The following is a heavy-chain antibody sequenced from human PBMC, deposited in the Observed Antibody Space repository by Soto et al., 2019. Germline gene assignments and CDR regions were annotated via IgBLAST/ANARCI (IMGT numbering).Heavy chain of an antibody. J-gene: IGHJ4*02. Sequence: ETLSLTSTFSGGSISSSVDYWGWIRQPPGKGLEWIGSIFYSGSTYYNPSLKSRVTISVDTSKNQFSLKLSSVTAADTAVYYCATLRGLGVVSPYFDYWGQGALVTVSS. CDR2: IFYSGST. D-gene: IGHD3-16*01. CDR3: ATLRGLGVVSPYFDY. CDR1: GGSISSSVDY. V-gene: IGHV4-39*01.